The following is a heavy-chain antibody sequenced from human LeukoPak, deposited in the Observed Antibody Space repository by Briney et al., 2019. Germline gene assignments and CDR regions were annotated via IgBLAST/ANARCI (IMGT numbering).Heavy chain of an antibody. V-gene: IGHV4-61*02. J-gene: IGHJ5*02. D-gene: IGHD1-26*01. CDR1: GDSISSGSYY. CDR2: IYNSGRT. CDR3: ARDLGGSYSSETWFDP. Sequence: PSETLSLTCTVSGDSISSGSYYWSWIRQPAGEGLEWIGRIYNSGRTHYSPSLKSRVAISVDTSKNRFSLRLSSVTAADTAVYYCARDLGGSYSSETWFDPWGQGTLVTVSS.